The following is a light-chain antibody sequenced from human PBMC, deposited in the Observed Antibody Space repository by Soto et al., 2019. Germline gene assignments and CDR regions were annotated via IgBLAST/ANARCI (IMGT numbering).Light chain of an antibody. V-gene: IGKV3-15*01. J-gene: IGKJ2*01. Sequence: IVMTQSPATLSVSPGEGVTLSCRASQSVRSHLAWYQQKPGQPPRLLIYGASSRATGIPARFSGSGSGTEFTLTISSLQSEDFALYYCHQYNSWPPGTFGQGTKVDIK. CDR1: QSVRSH. CDR2: GAS. CDR3: HQYNSWPPGT.